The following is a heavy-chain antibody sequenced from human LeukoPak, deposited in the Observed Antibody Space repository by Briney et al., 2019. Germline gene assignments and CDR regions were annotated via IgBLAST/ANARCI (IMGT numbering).Heavy chain of an antibody. V-gene: IGHV1-69*13. CDR1: GYTFTGYY. Sequence: GASVKVSCKASGYTFTGYYMHWVRQAPGQGLEWMGGIIPIFGTANYAQKFQGRVTITADESTSTAYMELSSLRSEDTAVYYCARGSLFPDYWGQGTLVTVSS. J-gene: IGHJ4*02. CDR2: IIPIFGTA. D-gene: IGHD2-21*01. CDR3: ARGSLFPDY.